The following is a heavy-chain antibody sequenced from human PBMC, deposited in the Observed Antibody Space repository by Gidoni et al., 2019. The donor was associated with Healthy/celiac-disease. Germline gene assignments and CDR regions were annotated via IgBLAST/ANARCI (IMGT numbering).Heavy chain of an antibody. J-gene: IGHJ5*02. Sequence: QVQLVQSGAEVKKPGASVKVSCKASGYTFTSYGISWVRQAPGQGLEWMGWISAYNGNTNYAQKLQGRVTMTTDTSTSTAYMELRSLRSDDTAVYYCARDAYYYDSSGYQNWFDPWGQGTLVTVSS. V-gene: IGHV1-18*04. D-gene: IGHD3-22*01. CDR2: ISAYNGNT. CDR1: GYTFTSYG. CDR3: ARDAYYYDSSGYQNWFDP.